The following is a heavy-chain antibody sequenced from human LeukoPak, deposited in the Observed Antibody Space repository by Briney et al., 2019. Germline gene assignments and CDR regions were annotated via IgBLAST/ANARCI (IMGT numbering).Heavy chain of an antibody. CDR2: MNPNSGGT. CDR1: GYTFTGYY. V-gene: IGHV1-2*02. CDR3: ARGYCSSTSCYNGMDV. Sequence: GASVKVSCKASGYTFTGYYMHWVRQAPGQGLEWMGWMNPNSGGTNYAQKFQGRVTMTRDTSISTAYMGLSRLRSDDTAVYYCARGYCSSTSCYNGMDVWGQGTTVTVSS. J-gene: IGHJ6*02. D-gene: IGHD2-2*02.